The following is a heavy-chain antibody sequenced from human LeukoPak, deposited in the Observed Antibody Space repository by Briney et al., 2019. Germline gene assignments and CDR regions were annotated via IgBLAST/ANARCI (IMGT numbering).Heavy chain of an antibody. J-gene: IGHJ4*02. D-gene: IGHD2-2*01. CDR2: ISGSGATT. CDR1: GFTFSNYA. V-gene: IGHV3-23*01. CDR3: ARQLVVPAAFDY. Sequence: GGSLRLSCAASGFTFSNYALAWVRQAPGKGLEWVSTISGSGATTYYADSVKGRFTIFRDTSKNTLYLQMNSLRVEDTAVYYCARQLVVPAAFDYWGQGTLVTVSS.